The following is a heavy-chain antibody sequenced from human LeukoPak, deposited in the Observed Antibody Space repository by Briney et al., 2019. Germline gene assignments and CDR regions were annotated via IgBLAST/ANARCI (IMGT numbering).Heavy chain of an antibody. CDR3: ARDSGGYSYGDYYYYGMDV. CDR1: GGTFSSYA. Sequence: GASVKVSCKASGGTFSSYAISWVRQAPGQGLEWMGRIIPILGIANYAQKFQGRVTITADKSTSTAYMELSSLRSEDTAVYYCARDSGGYSYGDYYYYGMDVWGKGATVTVSS. CDR2: IIPILGIA. D-gene: IGHD5-18*01. V-gene: IGHV1-69*04. J-gene: IGHJ6*04.